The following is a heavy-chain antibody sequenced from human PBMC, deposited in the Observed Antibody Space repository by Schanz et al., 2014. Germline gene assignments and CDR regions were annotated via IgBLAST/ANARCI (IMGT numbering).Heavy chain of an antibody. CDR1: GYSFTPFP. CDR3: ARGPSQAYNYGHNIGAYYYGMDV. J-gene: IGHJ6*02. Sequence: QVQLVQSWAEVKGPGASVKVSCKASGYSFTPFPIHWVRQAPGQGLEWMGRIIPVLAIADYAQKFHGTVTITAHKSTGTVSMELSSLRSEDTAVYYCARGPSQAYNYGHNIGAYYYGMDVWGQGTTVTVSS. D-gene: IGHD5-18*01. CDR2: IIPVLAIA. V-gene: IGHV1-69*04.